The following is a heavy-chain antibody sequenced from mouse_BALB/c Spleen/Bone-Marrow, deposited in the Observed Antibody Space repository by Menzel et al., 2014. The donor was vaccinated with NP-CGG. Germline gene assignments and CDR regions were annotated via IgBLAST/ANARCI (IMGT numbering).Heavy chain of an antibody. J-gene: IGHJ4*01. D-gene: IGHD2-1*01. CDR1: GFTFSSYT. CDR3: TRDGKGNYDYAMDY. CDR2: ISSGGSYT. V-gene: IGHV5-6-4*01. Sequence: EVQLVESGGGLVKPGGSLKLSCAASGFTFSSYTMSWVRQTPEKRLEWVATISSGGSYTYYPDSVKGRFTISRDNAKNTLYRRMSSLKSEDTAMYYCTRDGKGNYDYAMDYWGQGTSVTASS.